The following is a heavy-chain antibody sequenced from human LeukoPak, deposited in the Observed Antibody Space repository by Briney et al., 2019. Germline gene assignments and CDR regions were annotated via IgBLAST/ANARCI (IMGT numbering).Heavy chain of an antibody. D-gene: IGHD3-10*01. CDR1: GFTFSSHG. J-gene: IGHJ6*02. Sequence: PGRSLRLSCAASGFTFSSHGMHWVRQAPGKGLEWVALIWYDGSNKYYADSVEGRFTISRDNSKNTLYLQMNSLRAEDTAVYYCARTLGTYYYGSGKVRHYYGMDVWGQGTTVTVSS. CDR3: ARTLGTYYYGSGKVRHYYGMDV. CDR2: IWYDGSNK. V-gene: IGHV3-30*19.